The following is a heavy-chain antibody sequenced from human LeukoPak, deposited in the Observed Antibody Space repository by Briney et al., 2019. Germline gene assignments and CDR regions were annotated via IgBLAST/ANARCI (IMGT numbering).Heavy chain of an antibody. CDR3: ARGGHRQKEF. CDR1: GFTLSNYW. CDR2: VNPDGSGK. D-gene: IGHD3-10*01. Sequence: GGSLRLSCAASGFTLSNYWMTWVRQSPGKGLEWVAIVNPDGSGKYYVDSVKGRFTISRDNAKNSLYLQMSSLRAEDTAVYYCARGGHRQKEFWGQGTLVTVSS. J-gene: IGHJ4*02. V-gene: IGHV3-7*01.